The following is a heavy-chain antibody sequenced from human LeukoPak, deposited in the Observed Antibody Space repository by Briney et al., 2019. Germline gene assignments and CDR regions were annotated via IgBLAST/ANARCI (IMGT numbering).Heavy chain of an antibody. CDR1: GYTFTRYG. CDR2: ISAYNGNT. D-gene: IGHD3-10*01. Sequence: ASVKVSCKASGYTFTRYGISWVRQAPGQGLEWMGWISAYNGNTNYAQKLQGRVTMTTDTSTSTAYMELRSLRSDDTAVYYCARDGRQKVRGVTDYWGQGTLVTVSS. J-gene: IGHJ4*02. V-gene: IGHV1-18*04. CDR3: ARDGRQKVRGVTDY.